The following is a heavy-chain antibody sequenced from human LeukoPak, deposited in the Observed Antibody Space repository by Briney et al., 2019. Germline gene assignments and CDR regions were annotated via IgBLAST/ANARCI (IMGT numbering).Heavy chain of an antibody. V-gene: IGHV3-30*18. CDR3: AKDLNYDFWSGLGN. D-gene: IGHD3-3*01. CDR1: GFTFSSYG. CDR2: ISYDGTNK. J-gene: IGHJ4*02. Sequence: GGSLRLSCAVSGFTFSSYGMHWVRQAPGKGLEWMAVISYDGTNKYYADFVKGRFTISRDNSKNTLYLQMNSLRAEDTAVYYCAKDLNYDFWSGLGNWGQGTLVTVSS.